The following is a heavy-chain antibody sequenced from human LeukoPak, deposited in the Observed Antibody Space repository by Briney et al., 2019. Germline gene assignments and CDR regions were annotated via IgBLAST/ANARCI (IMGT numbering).Heavy chain of an antibody. Sequence: PGRSLRLSCAASGFTFSSYAMSWVRQAPGKGLEWVSAISGSGGSTHYADSVKGRFTISRDNSKNTLYLQMNSLRAEDTAVYYCATVHSSGWPYYFDYWGQGTLVTVSS. CDR1: GFTFSSYA. J-gene: IGHJ4*02. V-gene: IGHV3-23*01. CDR2: ISGSGGST. D-gene: IGHD6-19*01. CDR3: ATVHSSGWPYYFDY.